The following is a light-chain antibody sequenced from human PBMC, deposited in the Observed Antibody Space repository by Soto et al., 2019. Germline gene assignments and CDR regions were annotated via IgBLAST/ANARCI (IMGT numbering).Light chain of an antibody. V-gene: IGKV1-5*03. CDR2: KTS. CDR3: QQYNGYRWT. CDR1: QSISNW. J-gene: IGKJ1*01. Sequence: DIQMTQSPSTLSASVGDRVTITCRASQSISNWLAWYQQKPGKAPKILIYKTSSLESGVPSRFSGSGSGTEFTLTISSLQPDDFATYYYQQYNGYRWTFGQGTKVDIK.